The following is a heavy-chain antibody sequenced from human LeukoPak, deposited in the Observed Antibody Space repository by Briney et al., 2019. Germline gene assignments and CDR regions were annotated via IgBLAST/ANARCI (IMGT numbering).Heavy chain of an antibody. CDR1: GGTFSSYA. D-gene: IGHD6-13*01. J-gene: IGHJ4*02. CDR3: ARGGSSWYYFDY. V-gene: IGHV1-69*13. CDR2: IIPIFSTA. Sequence: ASVKVSCKASGGTFSSYAISWVRQAPGQGLEWMGGIIPIFSTANYAQKFQGRVTITADESTSTAYMELSSLRSEDTAVYYCARGGSSWYYFDYWGQGTLVTVSS.